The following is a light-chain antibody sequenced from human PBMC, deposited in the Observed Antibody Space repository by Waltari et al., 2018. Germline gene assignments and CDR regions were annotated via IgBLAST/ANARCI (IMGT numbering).Light chain of an antibody. V-gene: IGLV1-51*02. CDR3: GTWDSSLRAVV. Sequence: QSILTQPPSVSAAPGQKVTISCSGSTSNIGTNYVSWSQLLPEAAPKLLIYENTERPSGIPDRFSGSKSGTSATLGITGLQTGDEADYFCGTWDSSLRAVVFGGGTKLTVL. CDR2: ENT. J-gene: IGLJ2*01. CDR1: TSNIGTNY.